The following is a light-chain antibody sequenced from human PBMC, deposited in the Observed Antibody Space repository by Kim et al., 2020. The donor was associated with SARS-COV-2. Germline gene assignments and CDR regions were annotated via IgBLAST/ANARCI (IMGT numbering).Light chain of an antibody. V-gene: IGKV4-1*01. CDR1: QSVLYSSNNKNY. J-gene: IGKJ1*01. CDR2: WAS. CDR3: QQYYSTWWT. Sequence: DIVMTQSPDSLAVSLGERATINCKSSQSVLYSSNNKNYLAWYQQKPGQPPKLLIYWASTGESGVPDRFSGSGSGTDFTLTISSLQAEDVAVYYCQQYYSTWWTFGQGTKVDIK.